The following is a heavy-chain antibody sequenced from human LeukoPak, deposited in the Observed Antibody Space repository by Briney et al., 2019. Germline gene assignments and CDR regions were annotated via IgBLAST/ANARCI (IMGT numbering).Heavy chain of an antibody. D-gene: IGHD3-10*01. CDR3: AKVGIGSGSYSQANYFDY. Sequence: GGSLRLSCAASGFTFSSYAMSWVRQAPGKGLKWVSAISGSGGSTYYADSVKGRFTISRDNSKNTLYLQMNSLRAEDTAVYYCAKVGIGSGSYSQANYFDYWGQGTLVTVSS. CDR1: GFTFSSYA. J-gene: IGHJ4*02. V-gene: IGHV3-23*01. CDR2: ISGSGGST.